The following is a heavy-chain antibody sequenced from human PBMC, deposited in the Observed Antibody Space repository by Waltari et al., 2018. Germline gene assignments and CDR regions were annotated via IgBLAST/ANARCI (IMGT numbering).Heavy chain of an antibody. Sequence: EVQLVESGGGLVQPGGYLRLSCAASGFTFSSYEMNWVRQAPGKGLEWVSYISSSGSTIYYAESVKGRFTISRDNAKNSLYLQMNSLRAEDTAGYYGAGANIVTPVSIFDYWGQRTLVTVSS. V-gene: IGHV3-48*03. CDR2: ISSSGSTI. CDR1: GFTFSSYE. J-gene: IGHJ4*02. CDR3: AGANIVTPVSIFDY. D-gene: IGHD4-17*01.